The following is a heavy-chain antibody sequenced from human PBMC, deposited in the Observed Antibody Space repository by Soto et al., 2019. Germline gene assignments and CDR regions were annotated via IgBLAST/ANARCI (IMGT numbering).Heavy chain of an antibody. V-gene: IGHV3-33*01. CDR3: ARDKGSSTVVSGISQEGYFDS. D-gene: IGHD6-19*01. CDR1: GFTFSIFG. Sequence: QVQLVESGGGVVQPGRSLRLSCAASGFTFSIFGMHWVRQAPGKGLEWAAIIWYDGSNAYYADSVRGRFTISRDNSKNTVYLQMNSLRAEETAVSYWARDKGSSTVVSGISQEGYFDSWGQGTLVTVSS. CDR2: IWYDGSNA. J-gene: IGHJ4*02.